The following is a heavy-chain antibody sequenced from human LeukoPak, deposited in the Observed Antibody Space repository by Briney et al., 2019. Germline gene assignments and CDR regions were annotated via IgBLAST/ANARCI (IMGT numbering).Heavy chain of an antibody. CDR1: GYTFTSYG. Sequence: ASVKVSCKASGYTFTSYGISWVRQAPGQGLEWMGWISAYNGNTNYAQKLQDRVTMTTETSTSTAYMELRSLRSDDTVVYYGARESLSGGAFDIWGQGTMVTVSS. CDR3: ARESLSGGAFDI. V-gene: IGHV1-18*01. J-gene: IGHJ3*02. CDR2: ISAYNGNT. D-gene: IGHD3-10*01.